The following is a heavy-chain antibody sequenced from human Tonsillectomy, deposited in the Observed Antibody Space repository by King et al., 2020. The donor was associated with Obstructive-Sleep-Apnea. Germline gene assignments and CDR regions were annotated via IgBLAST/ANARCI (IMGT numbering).Heavy chain of an antibody. CDR3: ARPGVDTAMAFDY. CDR2: IYSGGST. V-gene: IGHV3-66*04. CDR1: GFTVSSNY. Sequence: VQLVESGGGLVKPGGSLRLSCAASGFTVSSNYMSWVRQAPGKGLEWVSVIYSGGSTYYADSVKGRFTISRDNSKNTLYLQMNSRRAEDTAVYYCARPGVDTAMAFDYWGQGTLVTVSS. J-gene: IGHJ4*02. D-gene: IGHD5-18*01.